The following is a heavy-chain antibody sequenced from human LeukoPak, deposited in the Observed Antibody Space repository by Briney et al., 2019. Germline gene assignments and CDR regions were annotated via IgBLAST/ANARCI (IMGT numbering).Heavy chain of an antibody. CDR1: GFTFSSYS. CDR2: ISSSSSYI. V-gene: IGHV3-21*01. CDR3: ARDAHYYDSSGITPFDY. D-gene: IGHD3-22*01. J-gene: IGHJ4*02. Sequence: GGSLRLSCAASGFTFSSYSMNWVRQAPGKGLEWVSSISSSSSYIYYADSVKGRFTISRDNAMNSLYLQMNSLRAEDTAVYYCARDAHYYDSSGITPFDYWGQGTLVTVSS.